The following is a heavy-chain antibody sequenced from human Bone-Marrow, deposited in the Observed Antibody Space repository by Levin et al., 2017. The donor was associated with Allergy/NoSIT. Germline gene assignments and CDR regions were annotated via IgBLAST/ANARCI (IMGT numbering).Heavy chain of an antibody. D-gene: IGHD6-13*01. CDR2: INPSGGST. CDR3: ARVLQYSSSWSAYYYYYGMDV. CDR1: GYTFTSYY. J-gene: IGHJ6*02. V-gene: IGHV1-46*01. Sequence: ASVKVSCRASGYTFTSYYMHWVRQAPGQGLEWMGIINPSGGSTSYAQKFQGRVTMTRDTSTSTVYMELSSLRSEDTAVYYCARVLQYSSSWSAYYYYYGMDVWGQGTTVTVSS.